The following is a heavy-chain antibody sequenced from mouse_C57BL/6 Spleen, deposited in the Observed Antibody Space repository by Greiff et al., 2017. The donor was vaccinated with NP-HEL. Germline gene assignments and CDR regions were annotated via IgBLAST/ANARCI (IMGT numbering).Heavy chain of an antibody. V-gene: IGHV1-4*01. CDR2: INPSSGYT. D-gene: IGHD1-1*01. J-gene: IGHJ4*01. CDR1: GYTFTSYT. Sequence: QVQLKQSGAELARPGASVKMSCKASGYTFTSYTMHWVQQRPGQGLEWIGYINPSSGYTKYNQKFKDKATLTADKSSSTAYMQLSSLTSEDSAVYYCAYGSLGAMDYWGQGTSVTVSS. CDR3: AYGSLGAMDY.